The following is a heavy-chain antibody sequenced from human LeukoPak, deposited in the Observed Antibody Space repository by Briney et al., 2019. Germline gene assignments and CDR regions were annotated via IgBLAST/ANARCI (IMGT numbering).Heavy chain of an antibody. CDR1: GFTFSSYE. J-gene: IGHJ4*02. Sequence: GGSLRLSCAASGFTFSSYEMNWVRQAPGKGLEWVSVIYSGGSTYYADSVKGRFTISRDNSKNTLYLQMNSLRAEDTAVYYCAREGATTSFDYWGQGTLVTVSS. CDR2: IYSGGST. CDR3: AREGATTSFDY. V-gene: IGHV3-53*01. D-gene: IGHD1-26*01.